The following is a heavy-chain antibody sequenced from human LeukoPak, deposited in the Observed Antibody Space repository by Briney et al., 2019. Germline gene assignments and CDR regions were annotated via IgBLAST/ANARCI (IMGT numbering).Heavy chain of an antibody. D-gene: IGHD6-13*01. CDR1: GGSISSYY. Sequence: SETLSLTCTVSGGSISSYYWSWIRQPPGKGLEWIGYIYYSGSTNYNPSLKSRVTISVDTSKNQFSLKLSSVTAADTAVYYCAGDMTAAGHWGGFYYMDVWGKGTTVTVSS. V-gene: IGHV4-59*01. J-gene: IGHJ6*03. CDR3: AGDMTAAGHWGGFYYMDV. CDR2: IYYSGST.